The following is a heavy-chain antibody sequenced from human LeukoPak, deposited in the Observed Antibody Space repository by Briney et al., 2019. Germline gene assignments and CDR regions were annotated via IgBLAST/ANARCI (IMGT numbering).Heavy chain of an antibody. CDR3: AKYESSTAQRGLDV. D-gene: IGHD3-22*01. Sequence: SETLSLTCTVSGGSISSSSYYWGWIRQPPGKGLMWIGYIYYSGVTSYYNPSLKRRVSISIDTSQNQFSLRLTSVTAADTAVYFCAKYESSTAQRGLDVWGRGRMVIVSS. V-gene: IGHV4-39*01. J-gene: IGHJ3*01. CDR2: IYYSGVTS. CDR1: GGSISSSSYY.